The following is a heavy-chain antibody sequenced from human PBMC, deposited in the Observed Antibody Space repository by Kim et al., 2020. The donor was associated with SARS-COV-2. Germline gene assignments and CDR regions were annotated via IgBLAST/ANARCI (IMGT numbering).Heavy chain of an antibody. CDR1: GGSISSYY. CDR2: IYYSGST. V-gene: IGHV4-59*01. J-gene: IGHJ4*02. CDR3: ARKERGYSYGHDY. Sequence: SETLSLTCTVSGGSISSYYWSWIRQPPGKGLEWIGYIYYSGSTNYNPSLKSRVTISVDTSKNQFSLKLSSVTAADTAVYYCARKERGYSYGHDYWGQGTL. D-gene: IGHD5-18*01.